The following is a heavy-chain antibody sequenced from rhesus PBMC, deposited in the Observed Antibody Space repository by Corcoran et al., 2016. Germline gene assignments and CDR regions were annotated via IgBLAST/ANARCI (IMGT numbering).Heavy chain of an antibody. J-gene: IGHJ4*01. Sequence: QVQLQESGPGLVKPSETLSLTCAVSGGSIRSGYYYWSWIRQPPGKGREWTGYITYSVSPSYNPSLKIRVTSSRDTSMKQFSMKRSSVTAADTAVYYLSTGTTNWGQGVLVTVS. CDR1: GGSIRSGYYY. CDR2: ITYSVSP. V-gene: IGHV4-122*02. CDR3: STGTTN. D-gene: IGHD1-26*01.